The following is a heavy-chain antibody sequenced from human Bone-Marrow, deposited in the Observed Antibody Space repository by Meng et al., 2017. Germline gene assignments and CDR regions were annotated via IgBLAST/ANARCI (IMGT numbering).Heavy chain of an antibody. V-gene: IGHV3-23*01. Sequence: GGSLRLSCAASGFTFSSYAMSWVRQAPGKGLEWVSAISGSGGSTYYADSVKGRFTISRDNSKNTLYLQMNSLRAEDTAVYYCAKDGRRGSGSYYIPGSSDYWGRGTLVTVSS. D-gene: IGHD3-10*01. CDR2: ISGSGGST. CDR1: GFTFSSYA. J-gene: IGHJ4*02. CDR3: AKDGRRGSGSYYIPGSSDY.